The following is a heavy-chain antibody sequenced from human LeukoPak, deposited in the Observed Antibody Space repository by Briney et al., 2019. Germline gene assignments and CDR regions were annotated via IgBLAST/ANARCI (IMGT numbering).Heavy chain of an antibody. Sequence: ASVKVSCKASGYTFTSSDINWVRQATGQGLEWMGWMNPNNGNTGYAQKLQGRVTMTRDTSISTAYMELGSLRSEDTAMYYCVRDTRGAEAADEPFDIWGQGTMVTVSS. CDR2: MNPNNGNT. CDR1: GYTFTSSD. D-gene: IGHD6-13*01. CDR3: VRDTRGAEAADEPFDI. J-gene: IGHJ3*02. V-gene: IGHV1-8*01.